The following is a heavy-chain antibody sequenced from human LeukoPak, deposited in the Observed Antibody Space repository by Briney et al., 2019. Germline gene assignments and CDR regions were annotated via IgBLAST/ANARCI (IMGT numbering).Heavy chain of an antibody. CDR1: GFTFSSYA. Sequence: GGSLRLSCAASGFTFSSYAMSWVRQAPGKGLEWVSAISGSGGSTYYADSVKGRFTISRDNSKNTLYLQMNSLRAEDTAVYYCAGLYCSGGSCTPYYYYGMDVWGQGTTVTVSS. CDR2: ISGSGGST. CDR3: AGLYCSGGSCTPYYYYGMDV. J-gene: IGHJ6*02. D-gene: IGHD2-15*01. V-gene: IGHV3-23*01.